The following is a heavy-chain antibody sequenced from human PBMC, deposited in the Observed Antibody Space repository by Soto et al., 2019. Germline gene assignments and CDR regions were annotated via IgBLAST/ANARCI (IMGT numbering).Heavy chain of an antibody. CDR2: INAGNGNT. D-gene: IGHD1-26*01. Sequence: ASVKVSCKASGYTFTSYAMHWVRQAPGQRLEWMGWINAGNGNTKYSQKFQGRVTITRDTSASTAYMELSSLRSEDTAVYYCARGRNRILGTVESDYWGQGTLVTVSS. CDR3: ARGRNRILGTVESDY. CDR1: GYTFTSYA. J-gene: IGHJ4*02. V-gene: IGHV1-3*01.